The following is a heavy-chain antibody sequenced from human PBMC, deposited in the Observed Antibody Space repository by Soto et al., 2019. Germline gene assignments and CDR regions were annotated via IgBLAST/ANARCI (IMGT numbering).Heavy chain of an antibody. Sequence: PSETLSLTCAVYGGPFSGYYWSWIRQPPGKGLEWIGEINHSGSTNYNPSLKSRVTISVDTSKNQFSLKLSSVTAADTAVYYCARLLSVGATRLYYYYGMDVWGQGTTVTVSS. D-gene: IGHD1-26*01. J-gene: IGHJ6*02. CDR2: INHSGST. CDR1: GGPFSGYY. V-gene: IGHV4-34*01. CDR3: ARLLSVGATRLYYYYGMDV.